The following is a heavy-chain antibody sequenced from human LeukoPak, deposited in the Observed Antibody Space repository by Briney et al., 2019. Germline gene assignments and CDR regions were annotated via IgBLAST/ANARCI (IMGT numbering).Heavy chain of an antibody. J-gene: IGHJ3*02. CDR3: AIASTTVWAFDS. CDR1: GGSISSSNW. V-gene: IGHV4-4*02. CDR2: IYHSGST. D-gene: IGHD4-17*01. Sequence: SETLSLTCAVSGGSISSSNWWSWVRQPPGRGLEWIGEIYHSGSTNYNPSLKSRVTISVDKSKNQFSLKRISVTAADTAVYYCAIASTTVWAFDSWGQGTMVTVSA.